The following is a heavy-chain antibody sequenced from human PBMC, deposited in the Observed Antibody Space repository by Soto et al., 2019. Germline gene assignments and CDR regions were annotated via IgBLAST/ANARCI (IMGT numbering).Heavy chain of an antibody. V-gene: IGHV3-53*01. CDR2: LYSGGQT. D-gene: IGHD2-2*01. Sequence: GWSLRLSCAVSGFNFDNSYMSWVRQAPGKGLEWVSILYSGGQTYYTESVRGRFTISRDISKNTLDLQMNRLTADDTAVYYCSKNNVAPAFVGFEYWGRGTLVTVSS. CDR3: SKNNVAPAFVGFEY. CDR1: GFNFDNSY. J-gene: IGHJ4*02.